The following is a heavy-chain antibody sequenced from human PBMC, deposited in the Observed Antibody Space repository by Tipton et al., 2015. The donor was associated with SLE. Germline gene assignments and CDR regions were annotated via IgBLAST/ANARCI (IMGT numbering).Heavy chain of an antibody. CDR3: ARGRGGKPLDY. CDR1: GGSISSYY. J-gene: IGHJ4*02. Sequence: TLSLTCTVSGGSISSYYWNWIRQPPGKGLEWIGEINHTGSSNYNPSLKSRVTISVDTSKNQFSLNLNSVTAADTAVYYCARGRGGKPLDYWGQGTLVTVSS. V-gene: IGHV4-34*01. CDR2: INHTGSS. D-gene: IGHD4-23*01.